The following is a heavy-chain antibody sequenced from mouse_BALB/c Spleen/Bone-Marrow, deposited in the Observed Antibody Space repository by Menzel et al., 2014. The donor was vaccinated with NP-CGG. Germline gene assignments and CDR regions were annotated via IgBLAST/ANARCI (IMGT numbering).Heavy chain of an antibody. D-gene: IGHD4-1*01. Sequence: EGQVVESGGGLVQPGGSRKLSCAASGFTFSSFGMHWVRQAPEKGLEWVAYISSGSTAICYADTVKGRFTISRDNPKNTLFLQMTSLRSEDTAMYYCARGGNWDDFDVWGAGTTVTVSS. CDR2: ISSGSTAI. CDR3: ARGGNWDDFDV. CDR1: GFTFSSFG. V-gene: IGHV5-17*02. J-gene: IGHJ1*01.